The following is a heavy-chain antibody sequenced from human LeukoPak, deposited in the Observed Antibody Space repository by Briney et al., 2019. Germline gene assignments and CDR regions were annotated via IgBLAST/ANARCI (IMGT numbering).Heavy chain of an antibody. CDR1: GGSISSGGYY. CDR3: ARGWITMVRGVGY. CDR2: IYHSGST. V-gene: IGHV4-30-2*01. Sequence: KASETLSLTCTVSGGSISSGGYYWSWIRQPPGKGLEWIGYIYHSGSTYYNPSLKSRVTISVDTSKNQFSLKLSSVTAADTAVYYCARGWITMVRGVGYWGQGTLVTVSS. J-gene: IGHJ4*02. D-gene: IGHD3-10*01.